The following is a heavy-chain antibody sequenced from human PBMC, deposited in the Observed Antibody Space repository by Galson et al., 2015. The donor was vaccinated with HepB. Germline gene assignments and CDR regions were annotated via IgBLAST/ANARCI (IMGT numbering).Heavy chain of an antibody. CDR2: IDWEEDT. J-gene: IGHJ4*02. V-gene: IGHV2-70*11. D-gene: IGHD2-2*01. CDR3: ARTPPFKYHFDH. Sequence: PALVKPTQTLTLTCTFSGFAFSTSGMSVSWIRQPPGKALQWLVRIDWEEDTDYTTSLKTRLTISTDTSKNQVLLTMTNMDPVDTATYYCARTPPFKYHFDHWGQGALVTVSS. CDR1: GFAFSTSGMS.